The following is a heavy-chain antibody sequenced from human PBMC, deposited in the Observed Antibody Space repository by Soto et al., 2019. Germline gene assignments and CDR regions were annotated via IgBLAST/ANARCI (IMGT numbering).Heavy chain of an antibody. D-gene: IGHD6-13*01. CDR2: IYYSGST. Sequence: LSLTSTVSLRSLSSGGYYWSWIRQHPGQGLEWIGYIYYSGSTYYNPSLKSRVTISVDTSKNQFSLKLSSVTAADAAVYSLARKIGSWYGKEPPNGFYPWGQGTLVTVSS. CDR1: LRSLSSGGYY. V-gene: IGHV4-31*03. CDR3: ARKIGSWYGKEPPNGFYP. J-gene: IGHJ5*02.